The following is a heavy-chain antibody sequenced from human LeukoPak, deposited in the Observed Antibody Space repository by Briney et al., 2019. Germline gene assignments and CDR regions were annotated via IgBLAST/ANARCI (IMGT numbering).Heavy chain of an antibody. CDR1: GGSISSSSYY. CDR2: IYYSGST. CDR3: ARDVDVVVPAATPYWYYGMDV. J-gene: IGHJ6*02. Sequence: PSETLSLTCTVSGGSISSSSYYWGWIRQPPGKGLEWIGSIYYSGSTYYNPSLKSRVTISVDTSKNQFSLKLSSVTAADTAVYYCARDVDVVVPAATPYWYYGMDVWGQGTTVTVSS. D-gene: IGHD2-2*01. V-gene: IGHV4-39*07.